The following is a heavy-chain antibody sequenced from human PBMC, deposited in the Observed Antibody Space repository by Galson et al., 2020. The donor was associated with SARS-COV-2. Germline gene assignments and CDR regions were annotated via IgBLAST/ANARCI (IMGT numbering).Heavy chain of an antibody. Sequence: GESLKISCAASGFTFSRYAVHWVRQAPGKGLEWVAVISYDGRNKHYADSVKGRFTISRDNSKNTLYLQMNSLRPEDTAVYSCARDYYDSSGYSTNGMDVWGQGTPVTVSS. CDR1: GFTFSRYA. D-gene: IGHD3-22*01. V-gene: IGHV3-30*04. CDR3: ARDYYDSSGYSTNGMDV. CDR2: ISYDGRNK. J-gene: IGHJ6*02.